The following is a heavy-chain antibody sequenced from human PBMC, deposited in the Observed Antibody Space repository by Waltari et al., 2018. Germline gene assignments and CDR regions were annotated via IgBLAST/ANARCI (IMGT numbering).Heavy chain of an antibody. CDR2: ISGRGGST. J-gene: IGHJ4*02. V-gene: IGHV3-23*01. CDR1: GLPFSGYA. Sequence: EVQLLESGGGLVQPGGSLRLSCAPSGLPFSGYAISWVRRAPGKGREWCASISGRGGSTSYADSVKGRFTISRDNSKNTLYLQMNSLRAEDTAVYYCARERTTATTTYFQYWGQGTLVTVSS. CDR3: ARERTTATTTYFQY. D-gene: IGHD4-17*01.